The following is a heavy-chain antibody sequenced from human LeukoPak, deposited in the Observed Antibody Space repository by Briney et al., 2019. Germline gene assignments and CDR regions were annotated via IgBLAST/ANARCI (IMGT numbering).Heavy chain of an antibody. J-gene: IGHJ4*02. V-gene: IGHV3-23*01. CDR3: ARDIQGSFNY. CDR2: ITSTGSNT. Sequence: GGSLRLSCAASGFTFSNAWMSWVRQAPGKGLQWVSSITSTGSNTYYTDSVKGRFTISRDNSKNTLYLQVNRLRAEDTAVFYCARDIQGSFNYWGQGTLVTVSS. CDR1: GFTFSNAW.